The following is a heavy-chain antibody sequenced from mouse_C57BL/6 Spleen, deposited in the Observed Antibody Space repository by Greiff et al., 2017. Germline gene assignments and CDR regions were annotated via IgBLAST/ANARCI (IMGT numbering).Heavy chain of an antibody. CDR2: INPNNGGT. CDR3: AICGNYVRRPWFAY. CDR1: GYTFTDYN. V-gene: IGHV1-18*01. Sequence: VQLQQSGPELVKPGASVKIPCKASGYTFTDYNMDWVKQSHGRSLEWIGYINPNNGGTIYNQKFKGKATLTVDKSSSTAYMELRSLTSEDTAVYYGAICGNYVRRPWFAYWGQGTLVTVSA. J-gene: IGHJ3*01. D-gene: IGHD2-1*01.